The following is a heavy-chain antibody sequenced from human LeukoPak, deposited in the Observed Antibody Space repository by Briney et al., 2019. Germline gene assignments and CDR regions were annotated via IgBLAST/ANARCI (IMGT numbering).Heavy chain of an antibody. CDR3: ARSITMVRGVQYYLDY. V-gene: IGHV5-51*01. Sequence: RLGESLKISCKGSGYSFTSYWIGWVRQMPGKGLEWMGIIYPGDSDTRYSPSFQGQVTISADKSISTAYLQWSSLKASDTAMYYCARSITMVRGVQYYLDYWGQGTLVTVSS. D-gene: IGHD3-10*01. CDR1: GYSFTSYW. CDR2: IYPGDSDT. J-gene: IGHJ4*02.